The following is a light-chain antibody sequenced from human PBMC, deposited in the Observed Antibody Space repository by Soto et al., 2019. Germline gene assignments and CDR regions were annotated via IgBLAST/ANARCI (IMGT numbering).Light chain of an antibody. CDR2: DSS. J-gene: IGKJ3*01. Sequence: DIPVTQSPSSLSASVGDRVTITCQASQDITNHLNWYQHKPGKAPKLLICDSSVLETGVPSRFSGSGSGTYLTLTISSLQPEDIATYYCQKHDGVPQFGPGTRIDIK. V-gene: IGKV1-33*01. CDR3: QKHDGVPQ. CDR1: QDITNH.